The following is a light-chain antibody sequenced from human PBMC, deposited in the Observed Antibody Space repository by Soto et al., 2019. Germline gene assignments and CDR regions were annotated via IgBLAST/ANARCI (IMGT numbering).Light chain of an antibody. CDR1: QSVSSNY. V-gene: IGKV3-20*01. J-gene: IGKJ1*01. Sequence: EIVLTQSPGTLSLSPGERATLSCRASQSVSSNYLAWYQQKPGQAPGLLIHGASRRATGIPDRFSGSGSGTDFTLTISSLQAEDVAVYYCQQYYSTPRTFGQGTKVDIK. CDR3: QQYYSTPRT. CDR2: GAS.